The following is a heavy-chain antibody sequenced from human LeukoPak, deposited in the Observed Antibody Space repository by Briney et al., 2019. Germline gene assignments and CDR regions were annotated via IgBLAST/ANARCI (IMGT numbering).Heavy chain of an antibody. CDR2: IYYSGST. D-gene: IGHD3-9*01. CDR1: GDSISSGGYY. V-gene: IGHV4-30-4*08. Sequence: SETLSLTCTVSGDSISSGGYYWSWIRQPPGKGLEWIGYIYYSGSTYYNPSLKSRVTISVDASKNQFSLKLSSVTAADTAVYYCARVARYFDWLSLYYYYGMDVWGQGTTVTVSS. CDR3: ARVARYFDWLSLYYYYGMDV. J-gene: IGHJ6*02.